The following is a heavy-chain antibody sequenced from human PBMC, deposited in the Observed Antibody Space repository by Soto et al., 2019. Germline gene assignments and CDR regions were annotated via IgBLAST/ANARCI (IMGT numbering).Heavy chain of an antibody. CDR3: AGDTYGLDV. CDR1: GASINNYY. Sequence: QVQMQESGPGLVKPSETLSLTCTVSGASINNYYCNWVRQPPGKGLEWIGSIHYSGTTHYNPSLESRVTISRDAARNQFSLRLRSVTAADAAVYYGAGDTYGLDVWGQGTTVTVSS. V-gene: IGHV4-59*01. J-gene: IGHJ6*02. CDR2: IHYSGTT.